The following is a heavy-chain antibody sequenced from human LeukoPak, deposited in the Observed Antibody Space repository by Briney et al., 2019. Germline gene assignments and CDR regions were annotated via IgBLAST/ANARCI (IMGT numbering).Heavy chain of an antibody. D-gene: IGHD6-19*01. J-gene: IGHJ6*02. CDR3: ARERTEYSSGRSSYYYGMDV. CDR1: GGSISSYY. V-gene: IGHV4-4*07. Sequence: SETLSLTCTVSGGSISSYYWSWIRQPAGKGLEWIGRIYTSGSTNYNPSLKRRVTMSVDTSKNQFSLKLSSVAAADTAVYYCARERTEYSSGRSSYYYGMDVWGQGTTVTVSS. CDR2: IYTSGST.